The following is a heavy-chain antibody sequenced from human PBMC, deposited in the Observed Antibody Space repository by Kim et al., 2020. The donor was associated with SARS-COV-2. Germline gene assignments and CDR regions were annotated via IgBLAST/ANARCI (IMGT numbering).Heavy chain of an antibody. J-gene: IGHJ2*01. CDR3: ARDDWGSYWYFDL. D-gene: IGHD3-9*01. Sequence: SETLSLTCTVSGGSISSGSYYWSWIRQPAGKGLEWIGRIYTSGSTNYNPSLKSRVTISVDTSKNQFSLKLSSVTAADTAVYYCARDDWGSYWYFDLWGRGTLVTVSS. CDR1: GGSISSGSYY. CDR2: IYTSGST. V-gene: IGHV4-61*02.